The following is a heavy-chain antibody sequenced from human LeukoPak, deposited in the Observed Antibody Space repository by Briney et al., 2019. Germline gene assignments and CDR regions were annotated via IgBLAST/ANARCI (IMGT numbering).Heavy chain of an antibody. V-gene: IGHV3-7*03. J-gene: IGHJ4*02. CDR3: ARDSTYSSSWYSGSVAGNSPPFDY. D-gene: IGHD6-13*01. CDR1: GFTFSNYW. CDR2: IKQDRSEK. Sequence: GGSLRLSCAASGFTFSNYWMNWVRQAPGKGLEWVANIKQDRSEKYYVDSVKGRFTISRDNAKNSLYLQMNSLRAEDTALYYCARDSTYSSSWYSGSVAGNSPPFDYWGQGTLVTVSS.